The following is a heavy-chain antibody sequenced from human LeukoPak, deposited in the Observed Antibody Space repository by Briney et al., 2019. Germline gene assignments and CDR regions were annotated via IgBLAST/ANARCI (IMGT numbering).Heavy chain of an antibody. CDR2: IYYSGTT. CDR1: GLTVSSNY. D-gene: IGHD2-15*01. Sequence: PGGSLRLSCAASGLTVSSNYMSWIRQPPGKGLEWIGYIYYSGTTNYNPSLQSRVTISVATSKNQFSLKLSSVTAADTALYYCARDRAPAGGFDYWGQGTLVTVSS. CDR3: ARDRAPAGGFDY. J-gene: IGHJ4*02. V-gene: IGHV4-59*02.